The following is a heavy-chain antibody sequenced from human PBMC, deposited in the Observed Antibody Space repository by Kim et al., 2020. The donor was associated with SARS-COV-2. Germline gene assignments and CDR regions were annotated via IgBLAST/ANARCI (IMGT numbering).Heavy chain of an antibody. CDR3: ARETSSYYDSSGYYAY. CDR1: GFTFSSYG. Sequence: GGSLRLSCAASGFTFSSYGMHWVRQAPGKGLEWVAVIWYDGSNKYYADSVKGRCTISRDNSKNTPYLQMNSLRAEETAVDYCARETSSYYDSSGYYAYWG. V-gene: IGHV3-33*01. D-gene: IGHD3-22*01. J-gene: IGHJ4*01. CDR2: IWYDGSNK.